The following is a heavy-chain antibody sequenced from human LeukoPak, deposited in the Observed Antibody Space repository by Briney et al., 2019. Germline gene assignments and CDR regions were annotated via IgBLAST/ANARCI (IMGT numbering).Heavy chain of an antibody. Sequence: PSQTLSLTCAVSGGSISSGGYSWSWIRQPPGKGLEWIGYIYHSGSTYYNPSLKSRVTISVDRSKNQFSLKLSSVTAADTAVYYCAREPYYYDSSGHIPGAFDIWGQGTMVTVSS. V-gene: IGHV4-30-2*01. CDR3: AREPYYYDSSGHIPGAFDI. CDR2: IYHSGST. J-gene: IGHJ3*02. D-gene: IGHD3-22*01. CDR1: GGSISSGGYS.